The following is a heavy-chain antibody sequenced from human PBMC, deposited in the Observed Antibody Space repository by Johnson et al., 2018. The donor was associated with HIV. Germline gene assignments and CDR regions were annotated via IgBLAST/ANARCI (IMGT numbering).Heavy chain of an antibody. CDR2: ISYDGSNK. V-gene: IGHV3-30*09. D-gene: IGHD1-26*01. CDR1: GFTFSSYA. CDR3: AKDMAPSGSYHRPLPGSFDI. Sequence: QVQLVESGGGVVQPVRSLRLSCAASGFTFSSYAMHWVRQAPGKGLEWVAVISYDGSNKYYADSVKGRFAISRDHSKNTLYLQMNSLRVEDTALYYCAKDMAPSGSYHRPLPGSFDIWGQGTMVTVSS. J-gene: IGHJ3*02.